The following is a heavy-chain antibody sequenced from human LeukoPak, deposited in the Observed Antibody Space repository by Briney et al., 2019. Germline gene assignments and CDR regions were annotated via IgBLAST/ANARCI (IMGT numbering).Heavy chain of an antibody. CDR1: GGSISGGNYY. J-gene: IGHJ4*01. CDR3: VRTCGRGAVDPGTSGYINY. Sequence: SETLSLTCTVSGGSISGGNYYWHWIRQPPGKGLEWIGSISYSGGTYYKPSLQSRVTMYVDTSKNQFFLRMSSVTAADTAVYYCVRTCGRGAVDPGTSGYINYWGLGSLVTVSS. V-gene: IGHV4-39*01. D-gene: IGHD3-22*01. CDR2: ISYSGGT.